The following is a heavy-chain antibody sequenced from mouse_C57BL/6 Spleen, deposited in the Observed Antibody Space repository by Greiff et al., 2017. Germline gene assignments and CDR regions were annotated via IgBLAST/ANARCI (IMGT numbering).Heavy chain of an antibody. CDR1: GYTFTDYY. J-gene: IGHJ4*01. CDR3: ARKKYRGDAMDD. CDR2: INPNNGGT. Sequence: EVQLQQSGPELVKPGASVKISCKASGYTFTDYYMNWVKQSHGKSLEWIGDINPNNGGTSYNQKFKGKATLTVDKSSSTAYMELRSLTSEDSAVYYCARKKYRGDAMDDWGQGTSVTVSS. D-gene: IGHD2-14*01. V-gene: IGHV1-26*01.